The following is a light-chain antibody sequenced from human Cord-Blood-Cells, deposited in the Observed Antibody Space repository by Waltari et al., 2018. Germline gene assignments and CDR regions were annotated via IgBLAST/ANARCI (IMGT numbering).Light chain of an antibody. CDR3: QQRSNWPPLT. Sequence: EIVLTQSPAPLFLSAGERATLSCRASQSVSSYLAWYQQKPGQATRLLIYDASNMATGIPARFSGSGSGTDFTLTISSLEPEDFAVYYCQQRSNWPPLTFGGGTKVEIK. CDR2: DAS. CDR1: QSVSSY. V-gene: IGKV3-11*01. J-gene: IGKJ4*01.